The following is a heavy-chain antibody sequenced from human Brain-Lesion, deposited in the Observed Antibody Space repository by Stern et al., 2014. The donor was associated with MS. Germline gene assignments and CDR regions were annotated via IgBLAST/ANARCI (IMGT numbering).Heavy chain of an antibody. CDR3: ARGRVVPGFQYYATDV. CDR1: GGSISSGGYY. J-gene: IGHJ6*02. CDR2: IFNSGST. D-gene: IGHD2-2*01. Sequence: VQLVESGPGLVKPSQTLSLSCTVSGGSISSGGYYWSWIRQPAGKGLEWIGRIFNSGSTSYNPSPKSRVPISIDPPKNQFPLRLNPMTAADTAVYYCARGRVVPGFQYYATDVWGQGTTVIVSS. V-gene: IGHV4-61*02.